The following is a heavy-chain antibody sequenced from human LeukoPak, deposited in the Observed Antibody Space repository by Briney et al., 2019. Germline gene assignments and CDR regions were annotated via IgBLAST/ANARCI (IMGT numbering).Heavy chain of an antibody. D-gene: IGHD6-13*01. CDR1: GYTFTGYY. CDR3: ARANRHRRAAAGTGYFDY. J-gene: IGHJ4*02. CDR2: INPSGGST. Sequence: GASVKVSCKASGYTFTGYYMHWVRQAPGQGLEWMGIINPSGGSTSYAQKFQGRVTMTRDMSTSTVYMELSSLRSEDTAVYYCARANRHRRAAAGTGYFDYWGQGTLVTVSS. V-gene: IGHV1-46*01.